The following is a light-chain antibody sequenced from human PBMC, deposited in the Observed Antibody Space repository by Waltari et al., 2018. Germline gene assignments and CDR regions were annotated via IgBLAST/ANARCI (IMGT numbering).Light chain of an antibody. J-gene: IGLJ3*02. Sequence: QSALTQPASVSASLGQSITISCTGTSSALGGFHFASRYQQHPGEAPRLLIYDVNLRPSGISDRISGSKSGNTASLTFSGLQAEDAADYYCASYSTGGTLVFGGGTKLTVL. V-gene: IGLV2-14*03. CDR2: DVN. CDR3: ASYSTGGTLV. CDR1: SSALGGFHF.